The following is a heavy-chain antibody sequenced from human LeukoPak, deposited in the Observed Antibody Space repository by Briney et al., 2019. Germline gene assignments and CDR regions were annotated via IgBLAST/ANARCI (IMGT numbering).Heavy chain of an antibody. V-gene: IGHV3-53*01. D-gene: IGHD3-3*01. CDR1: GFTVSSNY. CDR3: ARIRFSIKGDDY. CDR2: IYSGGST. Sequence: GGSLRLSCAASGFTVSSNYMSWVRQAPGKGLEWVSVIYSGGSTYYADSVKGRFTISRDNSKNTLYLQMNSLRAEDTAVYYCARIRFSIKGDDYCGQGTLVTVSS. J-gene: IGHJ4*02.